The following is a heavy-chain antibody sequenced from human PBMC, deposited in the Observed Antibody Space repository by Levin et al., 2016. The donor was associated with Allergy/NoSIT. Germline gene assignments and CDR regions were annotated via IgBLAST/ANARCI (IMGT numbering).Heavy chain of an antibody. CDR2: IWYDGSNK. V-gene: IGHV3-33*01. Sequence: GGSLRLSCAASGFTFSSYGMHWVRQAPGKGLEWVAVIWYDGSNKYYADSVKGRFTISRDNSKNTLYLQMNSLRAEDTAVYYCARGSRPGSRLVFAFDIWGQGTMVTVSS. D-gene: IGHD6-6*01. CDR1: GFTFSSYG. J-gene: IGHJ3*02. CDR3: ARGSRPGSRLVFAFDI.